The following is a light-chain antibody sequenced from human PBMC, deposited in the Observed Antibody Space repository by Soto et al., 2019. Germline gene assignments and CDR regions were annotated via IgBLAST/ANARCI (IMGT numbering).Light chain of an antibody. CDR3: AAWDDSLNGYV. V-gene: IGLV1-44*01. CDR2: GTD. CDR1: SSNIGINT. J-gene: IGLJ1*01. Sequence: QSVLTQPASASGTPGQRVTISCSGSSSNIGINTVNWYQHLPGTAPQLLIYGTDQRPSGVPDRFSASKSGTSASLAITGLQSEDEADYYCAAWDDSLNGYVFGSGTKVTVL.